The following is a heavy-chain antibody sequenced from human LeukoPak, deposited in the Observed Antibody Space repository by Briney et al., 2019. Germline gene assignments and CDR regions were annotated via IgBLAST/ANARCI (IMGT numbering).Heavy chain of an antibody. CDR2: IKQDGSEK. D-gene: IGHD3-16*01. CDR3: AKDDDWGRYKH. Sequence: GRSLRLSCAASGFTFSSYAMYWVRQAPGKGLEWVANIKQDGSEKYYVDSVKGRFTISRDNAKNSLYLQMNSLRAEDTAVYYCAKDDDWGRYKHWGQGTLVTVSS. V-gene: IGHV3-7*03. CDR1: GFTFSSYA. J-gene: IGHJ1*01.